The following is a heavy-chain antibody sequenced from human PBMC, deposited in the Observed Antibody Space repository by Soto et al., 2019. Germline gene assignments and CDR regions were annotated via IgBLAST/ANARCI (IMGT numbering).Heavy chain of an antibody. V-gene: IGHV3-9*01. J-gene: IGHJ2*01. Sequence: EVQLVESGGGLVQPGRSLRLSCAASGFTFDDYAMNWVRQAPGKGLEWVSSISWNSGNIVYADSVKGRFTISRDNAKNSLYLQMSSLRVEDTAFYYCAKGHTTSVFSYFDLWGRGVLVTGSS. CDR3: AKGHTTSVFSYFDL. CDR1: GFTFDDYA. D-gene: IGHD1-1*01. CDR2: ISWNSGNI.